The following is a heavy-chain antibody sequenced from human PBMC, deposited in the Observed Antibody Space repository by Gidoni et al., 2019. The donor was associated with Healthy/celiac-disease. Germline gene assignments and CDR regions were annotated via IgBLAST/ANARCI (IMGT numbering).Heavy chain of an antibody. CDR3: ARGGLLDYYDSSGYCTFDY. D-gene: IGHD3-22*01. CDR2: IYYSGST. V-gene: IGHV4-59*01. Sequence: QVQLQESGPGLVKPSETLSPTCTVSGGPISSYYWSWIRQPPGKGLEWIGYIYYSGSTNYIPSLKSRVTISVDTSKNQFSLKLSSVTAADTAVYYCARGGLLDYYDSSGYCTFDYWGQGTLVTVSS. J-gene: IGHJ4*02. CDR1: GGPISSYY.